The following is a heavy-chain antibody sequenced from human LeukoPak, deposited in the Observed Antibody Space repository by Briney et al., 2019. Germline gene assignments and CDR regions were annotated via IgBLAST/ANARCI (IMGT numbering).Heavy chain of an antibody. CDR2: INPNSGGT. Sequence: ASVKVSCKASGYTFAGYYMHWVRQAPGQGLEWMGWINPNSGGTNYAQKFQGRVTMTRDTSISTAYMELSRLRSDDTAVYYCARQGVVRNWFDPWGQGTLVTVSS. D-gene: IGHD3-3*01. CDR1: GYTFAGYY. CDR3: ARQGVVRNWFDP. J-gene: IGHJ5*02. V-gene: IGHV1-2*02.